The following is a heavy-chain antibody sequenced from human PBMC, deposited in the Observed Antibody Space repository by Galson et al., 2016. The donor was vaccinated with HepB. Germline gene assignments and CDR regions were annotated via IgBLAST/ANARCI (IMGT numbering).Heavy chain of an antibody. V-gene: IGHV3-23*01. CDR1: GFSFSNYA. Sequence: SLRLSCAASGFSFSNYAMSWVRQAPGKGLEWVSSISGTGGRTYYADSAKGRFTISRDNSKNTLYLRGSSLRVEDTAVYYCVKGAAGTPTYYFASWGQGTLVTVSS. CDR3: VKGAAGTPTYYFAS. D-gene: IGHD1-14*01. J-gene: IGHJ4*02. CDR2: ISGTGGRT.